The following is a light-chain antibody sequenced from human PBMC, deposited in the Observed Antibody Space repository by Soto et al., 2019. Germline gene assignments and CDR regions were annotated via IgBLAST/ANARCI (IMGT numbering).Light chain of an antibody. J-gene: IGKJ5*01. CDR2: KAS. CDR1: QSISTW. Sequence: DTPLTQSPSTLSASVADRVTITCRASQSISTWLAWYQQKPGKAPKLLIYKASSLQSGVPSRFSGSGSGTEFTLTISSLQPDDFATYYCQQYNSYSITFGQGTRLAI. CDR3: QQYNSYSIT. V-gene: IGKV1-5*03.